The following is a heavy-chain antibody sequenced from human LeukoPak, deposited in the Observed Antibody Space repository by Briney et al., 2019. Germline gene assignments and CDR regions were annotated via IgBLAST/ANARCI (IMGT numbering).Heavy chain of an antibody. V-gene: IGHV1-46*01. Sequence: ASVKVSCKASGYTFTSYYMHWVRQAPGQGLEWMGIINPSGGSTSYAQKFQGRVTMTTDTSTNTAYMELRSLRSDDTAVYYCARVSTAGSIQQWYFDLWGRGTLVTVSS. CDR1: GYTFTSYY. J-gene: IGHJ2*01. D-gene: IGHD6-13*01. CDR2: INPSGGST. CDR3: ARVSTAGSIQQWYFDL.